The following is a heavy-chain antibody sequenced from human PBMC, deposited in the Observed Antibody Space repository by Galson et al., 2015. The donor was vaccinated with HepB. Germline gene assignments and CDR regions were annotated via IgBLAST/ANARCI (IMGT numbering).Heavy chain of an antibody. CDR1: GFTFSSYS. D-gene: IGHD2-15*01. CDR2: ISSSSSYI. CDR3: ASQGLGCSGGSCYDDYYYGMDV. V-gene: IGHV3-21*01. Sequence: SLRLSCAASGFTFSSYSMNWVRQAPGKGLEWVSSISSSSSYIYYADSVKGRFTISRDNAKNSLYLQMNSLRAEDTAVYYCASQGLGCSGGSCYDDYYYGMDVWGQGTTVTVSS. J-gene: IGHJ6*02.